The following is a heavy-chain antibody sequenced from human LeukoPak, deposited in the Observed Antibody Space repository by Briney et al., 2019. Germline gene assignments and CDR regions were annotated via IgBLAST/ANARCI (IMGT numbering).Heavy chain of an antibody. Sequence: GGSLRLSCAASGFTFSSYAMHWVRQAPGKGLEWVAVISYDGSNKYYADSVKGRFTISRDNSKNTLYLQMNSLRAEDTAVYYCARGSPDDGHSSGSLYYYYGMDVWGQGTTVTVSS. CDR1: GFTFSSYA. V-gene: IGHV3-30-3*01. CDR3: ARGSPDDGHSSGSLYYYYGMDV. CDR2: ISYDGSNK. D-gene: IGHD6-19*01. J-gene: IGHJ6*02.